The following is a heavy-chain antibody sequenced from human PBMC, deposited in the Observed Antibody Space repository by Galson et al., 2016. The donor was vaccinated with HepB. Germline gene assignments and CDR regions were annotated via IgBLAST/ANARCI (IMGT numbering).Heavy chain of an antibody. CDR1: GYTFTSFD. Sequence: SVKVSCKASGYTFTSFDINWVRQATGQGLEWMGWMNPYTGNTGYAQKFQGRVTMTRNTSISTAYMELSGLRSEDTAVYYCARGFQWRGIDMGRGVIYYWGQGTRVTVSS. CDR2: MNPYTGNT. CDR3: ARGFQWRGIDMGRGVIYY. J-gene: IGHJ4*02. V-gene: IGHV1-8*01. D-gene: IGHD3-10*01.